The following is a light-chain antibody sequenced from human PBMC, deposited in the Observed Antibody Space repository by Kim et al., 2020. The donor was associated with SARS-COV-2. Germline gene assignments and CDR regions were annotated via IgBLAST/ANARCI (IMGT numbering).Light chain of an antibody. CDR1: QRFSSN. CDR2: GPS. J-gene: IGKJ5*01. V-gene: IGKV3-15*01. CDR3: QQHHYWRA. Sequence: SVSPGEKATLSCRASQRFSSNLCWCQQKPVQAPRVLTCGPSTRAAGIPARFSGSGSGTEFTLSFSSRQSDDFATYYCQQHHYWRAFGQGTRLEIK.